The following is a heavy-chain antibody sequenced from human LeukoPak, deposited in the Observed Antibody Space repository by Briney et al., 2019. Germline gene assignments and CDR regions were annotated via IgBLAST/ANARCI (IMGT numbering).Heavy chain of an antibody. CDR2: INQDGTAT. CDR1: GFTFSIFW. J-gene: IGHJ6*02. CDR3: VRAGGPHTVDV. D-gene: IGHD2-8*02. V-gene: IGHV3-7*01. Sequence: PGGSLRLSCAASGFTFSIFWMSWVRQAPGKGLEWVANINQDGTATYYVDSVKGRFTISRDNVKNTLFLQMNSLRAEDTAVFYCVRAGGPHTVDVWGQGTTVTVSS.